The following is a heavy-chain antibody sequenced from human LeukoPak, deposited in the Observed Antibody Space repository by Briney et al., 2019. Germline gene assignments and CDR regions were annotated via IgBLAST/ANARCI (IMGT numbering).Heavy chain of an antibody. V-gene: IGHV3-15*01. CDR2: IKSKRDGGTI. CDR3: TTVGSAWNFDY. Sequence: GGSLRLSCAASGLTFSNAWMTWVRQAPGKGLEWVGRIKSKRDGGTIDYAAPVKGRFTISRDDSKDTLYLQMNSLKIEDAAVYYCTTVGSAWNFDYWGQGTLVTVSS. D-gene: IGHD6-25*01. J-gene: IGHJ4*02. CDR1: GLTFSNAW.